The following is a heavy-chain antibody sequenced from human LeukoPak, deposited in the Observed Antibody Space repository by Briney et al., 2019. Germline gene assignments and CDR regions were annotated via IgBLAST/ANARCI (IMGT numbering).Heavy chain of an antibody. D-gene: IGHD4-11*01. CDR1: GFTFSSYA. CDR2: ISYDGSNK. J-gene: IGHJ4*02. Sequence: AGSLPLSCAASGFTFSSYAMHWVRQAPGKGLEWVAVISYDGSNKYYADSVKGRFTISRDNSKNTLYLQMNSLRAEDTAVYYCARGSYSTVPELFDYWGQGTLVTVSS. CDR3: ARGSYSTVPELFDY. V-gene: IGHV3-30*04.